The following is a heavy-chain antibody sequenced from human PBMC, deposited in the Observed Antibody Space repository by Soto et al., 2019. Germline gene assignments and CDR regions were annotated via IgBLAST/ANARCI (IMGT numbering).Heavy chain of an antibody. V-gene: IGHV1-46*01. CDR3: GRTPFASGSVWYDY. J-gene: IGHJ4*02. D-gene: IGHD6-19*01. CDR2: INPSSGST. Sequence: ASVKVSCKASGYIFTTYYIHWVRQAPGQGLEWMGIINPSSGSTSYAQKFQGRVTMSRDTSTSTVYMELSSLSSDDTAVYYCGRTPFASGSVWYDYWGQGTLVTVSS. CDR1: GYIFTTYY.